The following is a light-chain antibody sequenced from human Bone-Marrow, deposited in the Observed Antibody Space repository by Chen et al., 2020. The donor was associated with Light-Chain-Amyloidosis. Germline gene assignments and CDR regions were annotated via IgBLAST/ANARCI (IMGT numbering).Light chain of an antibody. V-gene: IGLV3-21*02. CDR2: DDK. Sequence: SYVLTQPSSVSVAPGQTATIACGGNNITSTSVHSYRQTPGLAPLLVVYDDKDRPSGIPERLSGSNSGNTATLTISRVEAGDEADYYCQVWDRSSDRPVFGGGTKLTVL. J-gene: IGLJ3*02. CDR1: NITSTS. CDR3: QVWDRSSDRPV.